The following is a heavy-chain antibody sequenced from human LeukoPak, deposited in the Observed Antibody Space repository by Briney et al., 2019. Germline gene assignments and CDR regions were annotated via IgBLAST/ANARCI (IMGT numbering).Heavy chain of an antibody. CDR1: GGSFSGYY. V-gene: IGHV4-34*01. J-gene: IGHJ4*02. CDR2: INHSGST. CDR3: ARTKGLKDGIAATDY. D-gene: IGHD6-13*01. Sequence: SETLSLTCAVYGGSFSGYYWSWIRQPPGKGLEWIGEINHSGSTNYNPSLKSRVTISVDTSKNQFSLKLSSVTAADTAVYYCARTKGLKDGIAATDYWGQGTLVTVSS.